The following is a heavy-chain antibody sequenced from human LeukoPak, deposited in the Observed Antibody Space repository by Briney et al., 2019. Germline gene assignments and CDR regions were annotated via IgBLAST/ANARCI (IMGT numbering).Heavy chain of an antibody. Sequence: SVTVSCTASGGTFSSYAISWVRQAPGQGLEWMGGIIPIFGTANYAQKFQGRVTITADESTSTAYMELSSLRSEDTAVHYCAREGEMATIPDLFDYWGQGTLVTVSS. J-gene: IGHJ4*02. CDR3: AREGEMATIPDLFDY. D-gene: IGHD5-24*01. V-gene: IGHV1-69*13. CDR2: IIPIFGTA. CDR1: GGTFSSYA.